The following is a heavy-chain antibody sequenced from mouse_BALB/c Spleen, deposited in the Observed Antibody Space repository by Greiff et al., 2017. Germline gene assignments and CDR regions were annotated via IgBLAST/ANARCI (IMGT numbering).Heavy chain of an antibody. J-gene: IGHJ3*01. CDR1: GFTFSSYT. CDR2: ISNGGGST. D-gene: IGHD2-4*01. V-gene: IGHV5-12-2*01. CDR3: ARHDYDDISAWFAH. Sequence: EVQLVESGGGLVQPGGSLKLSCAASGFTFSSYTMSWVRQTPEKRLEWVAYISNGGGSTYYPDTVKGRFTISRDNAKNTLYLQMSSLKSEDTAMYYCARHDYDDISAWFAHWGQGTLVTVSA.